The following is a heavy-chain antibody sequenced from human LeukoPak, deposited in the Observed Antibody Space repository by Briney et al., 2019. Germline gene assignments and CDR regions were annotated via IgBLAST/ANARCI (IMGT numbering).Heavy chain of an antibody. V-gene: IGHV3-33*06. CDR1: GFTFSSYG. D-gene: IGHD6-19*01. CDR3: AKGYSSGWYSPYYYYYGMDV. J-gene: IGHJ6*01. Sequence: GGSLRLSCAASGFTFSSYGMHWVRQAPGKGLEWVAVIWYDGSNKYYADSVKGRFTISRDNSKNTLYLQMNSLRAEDTAVYYCAKGYSSGWYSPYYYYYGMDVWGQGTTVTVSS. CDR2: IWYDGSNK.